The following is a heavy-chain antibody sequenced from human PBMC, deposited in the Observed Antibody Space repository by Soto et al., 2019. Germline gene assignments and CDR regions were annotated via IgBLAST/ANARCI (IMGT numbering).Heavy chain of an antibody. Sequence: SETLSLTCTVSGGSISSYYWSWIRQPPGKGLEWIGYIYYSGSTNYNPSLKSRVTISVDTSKNQFSLKLSSVTAADTAVYYCARCLHSATSGYFSLGQGTLLPVSA. CDR1: GGSISSYY. J-gene: IGHJ5*02. D-gene: IGHD3-22*01. V-gene: IGHV4-59*01. CDR2: IYYSGST. CDR3: ARCLHSATSGYFS.